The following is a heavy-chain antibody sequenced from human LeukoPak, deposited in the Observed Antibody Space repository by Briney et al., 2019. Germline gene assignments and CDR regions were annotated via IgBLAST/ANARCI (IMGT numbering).Heavy chain of an antibody. Sequence: ASVKVSCKASGYTFTGYYMHWVRQAPGQGLEWMGWINPNNGGTICAQKFQGRVTMTRDTSISTAYMELSRLRSDDTAVYYCARVEQTKLFDYWGQGTLVTVSS. V-gene: IGHV1-2*02. D-gene: IGHD1/OR15-1a*01. CDR2: INPNNGGT. CDR1: GYTFTGYY. J-gene: IGHJ4*02. CDR3: ARVEQTKLFDY.